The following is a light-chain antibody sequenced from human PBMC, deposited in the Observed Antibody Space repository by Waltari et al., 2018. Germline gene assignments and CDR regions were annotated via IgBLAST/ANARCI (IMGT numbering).Light chain of an antibody. V-gene: IGLV3-1*01. CDR1: KLGDKY. CDR2: QDS. Sequence: SYELTQPPSVTVSPGQTASITCSGDKLGDKYVCWYQQKPGQSPVMVIYQDSKRPSGIPERFSGSNSGNTATLTISGTQAMDEADYYCQAWDSSTVVFGGGTKLTVL. CDR3: QAWDSSTVV. J-gene: IGLJ2*01.